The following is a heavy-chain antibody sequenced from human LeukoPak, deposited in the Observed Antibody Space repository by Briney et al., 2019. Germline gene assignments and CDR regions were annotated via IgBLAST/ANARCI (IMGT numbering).Heavy chain of an antibody. CDR2: INPSGDGT. CDR3: AKETPNTGWFDP. Sequence: ASVKVSCKASGYTFNNYVVHWLRRAPGQGLEWMGVINPSGDGTNYPQRFQGRVTLTRDTSTSIVYMELSSLRSEDTAIYYCAKETPNTGWFDPWGQGTLVTVSS. CDR1: GYTFNNYV. V-gene: IGHV1-46*02. D-gene: IGHD1-14*01. J-gene: IGHJ5*02.